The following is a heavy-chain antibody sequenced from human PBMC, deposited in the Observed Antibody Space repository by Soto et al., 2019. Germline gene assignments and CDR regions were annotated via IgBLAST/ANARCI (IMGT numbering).Heavy chain of an antibody. Sequence: GGSLRLSCVASGFTFSSYSMNWVRQAPGRGLEWVSYISSSSSTIYYADSVKGRFTISRDNPKRTLYLQMNNLRAEDTAVYYCAKARCSTTNCYVPDYWGQGTLVTVSS. CDR2: ISSSSSTI. CDR1: GFTFSSYS. CDR3: AKARCSTTNCYVPDY. D-gene: IGHD2-2*01. V-gene: IGHV3-48*01. J-gene: IGHJ4*02.